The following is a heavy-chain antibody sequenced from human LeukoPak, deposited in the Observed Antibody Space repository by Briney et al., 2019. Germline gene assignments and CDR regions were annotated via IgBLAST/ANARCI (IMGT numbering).Heavy chain of an antibody. CDR2: INQDGSKK. V-gene: IGHV3-7*01. CDR1: GFTFSTYW. Sequence: GGSLRLSCEASGFTFSTYWMIWVRQAPGKGLEWVANINQDGSKKYYVDSIKGRFTISRDNAKNSLYLQMISLRAEDTALYYCARVFSGWYGNYMDVWGKGTTVTVSS. D-gene: IGHD6-19*01. J-gene: IGHJ6*03. CDR3: ARVFSGWYGNYMDV.